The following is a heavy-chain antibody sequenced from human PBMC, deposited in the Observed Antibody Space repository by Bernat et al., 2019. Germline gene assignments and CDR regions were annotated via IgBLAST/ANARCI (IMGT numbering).Heavy chain of an antibody. CDR1: GDSVSSHSAA. V-gene: IGHV6-1*01. D-gene: IGHD3-9*01. CDR3: GRDINTGLTY. Sequence: QVQLQQSGPGLVKPSQTLSLTCAISGDSVSSHSAAWTWIRQSPSRGLEWLGRTYYRSKWYSEYAVSVKGRITSHPDTSKNQLSLQLNCVTPEDTALYYCGRDINTGLTYWGQGTLVTVSS. CDR2: TYYRSKWYS. J-gene: IGHJ4*02.